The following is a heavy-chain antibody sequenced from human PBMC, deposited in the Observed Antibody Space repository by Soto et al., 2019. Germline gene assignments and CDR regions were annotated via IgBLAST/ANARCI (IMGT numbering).Heavy chain of an antibody. CDR2: IYYSGST. CDR1: GGSSSSYG. CDR3: ARRWGRTFDY. J-gene: IGHJ4*02. V-gene: IGHV4-59*08. Sequence: SETLCLPCTVAGGSSSSYGCRRIRQPPGKGLEWIGYIYYSGSTNYNPSLKSRVTISVDTSKNQFSLKLSSVTAADTAVYYCARRWGRTFDYWGQGTLVTVSS. D-gene: IGHD7-27*01.